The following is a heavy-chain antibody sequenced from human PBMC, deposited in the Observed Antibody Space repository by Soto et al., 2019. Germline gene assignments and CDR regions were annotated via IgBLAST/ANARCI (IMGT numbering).Heavy chain of an antibody. CDR3: AKAPGYGDSGY. V-gene: IGHV3-23*01. J-gene: IGHJ4*02. CDR1: GFTFSSCA. D-gene: IGHD3-16*01. Sequence: GSLRLSCAASGFTFSSCAMSWVRQAPGKGLEWVSAISGSGGSTYYADSVKGRFTISRDNSKNTLYLQMNSLGAEDTAVYYCAKAPGYGDSGYWGQGTLVTVSS. CDR2: ISGSGGST.